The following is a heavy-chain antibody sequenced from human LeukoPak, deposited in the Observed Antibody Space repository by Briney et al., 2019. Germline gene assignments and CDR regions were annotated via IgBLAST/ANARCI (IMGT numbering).Heavy chain of an antibody. CDR1: GGSISSGGYY. J-gene: IGHJ6*02. D-gene: IGHD2-2*02. Sequence: SQTMSLTCTVSGGSISSGGYYWSWIRQHPVKSLEWIGYIYYSGSTYYNPSLKSRVTISVDTSKNQFSLKLSSVTAADTAVYYCARGDGVVVPAAIGLSYYYYGMDVWGQGTTVTVSS. CDR3: ARGDGVVVPAAIGLSYYYYGMDV. CDR2: IYYSGST. V-gene: IGHV4-31*03.